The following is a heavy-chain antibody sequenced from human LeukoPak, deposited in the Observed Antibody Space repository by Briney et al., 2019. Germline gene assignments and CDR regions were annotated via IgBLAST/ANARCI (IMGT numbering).Heavy chain of an antibody. D-gene: IGHD1-26*01. CDR1: GGSISTYY. CDR3: AREGGTYRYFDF. J-gene: IGHJ4*02. CDR2: IYTSGNT. V-gene: IGHV4-4*07. Sequence: PSETLSLTCTVSGGSISTYYWSWIRQPAGKGLEWIGRIYTSGNTNYNASLKSRLTMSVDTSKNQFSLNLSSVTAADTAVYYCAREGGTYRYFDFWGQGTLVTVSS.